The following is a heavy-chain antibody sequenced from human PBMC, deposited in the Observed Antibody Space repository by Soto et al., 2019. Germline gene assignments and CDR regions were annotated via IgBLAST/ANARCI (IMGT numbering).Heavy chain of an antibody. Sequence: QLQLQESGPGLVKPSETLSLTCTVSGGSISSSSYYWGWIRQPPGKGLEWIGSIYYSGSTYYNPSLKSRVTISVDTSRNQFSLKLSSVTAADTAVYYSARSPDVVAAANYWGQGTLVTVSS. CDR3: ARSPDVVAAANY. J-gene: IGHJ4*02. CDR1: GGSISSSSYY. V-gene: IGHV4-39*01. D-gene: IGHD2-15*01. CDR2: IYYSGST.